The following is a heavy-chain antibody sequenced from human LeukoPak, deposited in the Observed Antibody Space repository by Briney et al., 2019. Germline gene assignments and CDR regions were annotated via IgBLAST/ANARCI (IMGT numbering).Heavy chain of an antibody. D-gene: IGHD1-26*01. Sequence: GASVKVSCKACGYTFTSYYMHWVRQAPGQGLEWMGIINPSGGSTSYAQKFQGRVTMTRDMSTSTVYMELSSLRSEDTAVYYCARDSGSYFRYFDYWGQGTLVTVSS. CDR3: ARDSGSYFRYFDY. CDR1: GYTFTSYY. CDR2: INPSGGST. V-gene: IGHV1-46*01. J-gene: IGHJ4*02.